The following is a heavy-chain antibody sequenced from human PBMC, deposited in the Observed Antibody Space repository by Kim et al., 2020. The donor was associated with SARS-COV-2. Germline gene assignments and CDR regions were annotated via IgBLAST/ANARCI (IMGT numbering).Heavy chain of an antibody. D-gene: IGHD3-22*01. V-gene: IGHV3-33*01. CDR3: AREGGYYDSSGYSPTYYFDY. Sequence: GGSLRLSCAASGFTFSSYGMHWVRQAPGKGLEWVAVIWYDGSNKYYADSVKGRFTISRDNSKNTLYLQMNSLRAEDTAVYYCAREGGYYDSSGYSPTYYFDYWGQGTLVTVSS. CDR2: IWYDGSNK. J-gene: IGHJ4*02. CDR1: GFTFSSYG.